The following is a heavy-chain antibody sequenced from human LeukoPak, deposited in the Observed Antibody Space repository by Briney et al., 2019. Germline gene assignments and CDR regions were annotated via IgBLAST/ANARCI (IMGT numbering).Heavy chain of an antibody. J-gene: IGHJ3*02. V-gene: IGHV4-59*01. D-gene: IGHD6-13*01. CDR1: GGSISSYY. CDR2: ISHIGST. Sequence: SETLSLTCTVSGGSISSYYWSWIRQPPGKGLEWIGYISHIGSTNYNPSLESRVTISVDTSKNQFSLKLSSVTAADTAVCYCAGYSLDAFDIWGQGTMVTVSS. CDR3: AGYSLDAFDI.